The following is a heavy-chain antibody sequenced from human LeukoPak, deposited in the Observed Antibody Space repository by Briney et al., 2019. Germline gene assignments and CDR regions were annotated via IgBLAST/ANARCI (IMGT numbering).Heavy chain of an antibody. V-gene: IGHV3-53*01. CDR2: IYSGGST. Sequence: PGGSLRLSCAASGFTVSSNYMSWVRQAPGKGLEWVSVIYSGGSTYYADSVKGRFTISRDNSKNTLYLQMNSLRAEDTAVYYCARDSNTPDGYNYVDYWGQGTLVTVSS. CDR3: ARDSNTPDGYNYVDY. CDR1: GFTVSSNY. J-gene: IGHJ4*02. D-gene: IGHD5-24*01.